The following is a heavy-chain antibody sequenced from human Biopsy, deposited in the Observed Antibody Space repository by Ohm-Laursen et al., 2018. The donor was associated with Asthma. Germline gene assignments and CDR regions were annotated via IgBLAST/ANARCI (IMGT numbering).Heavy chain of an antibody. CDR2: ISYDGSDK. J-gene: IGHJ6*02. V-gene: IGHV3-30-3*01. CDR1: GFTFGDYW. Sequence: RSLRLSCTASGFTFGDYWMSWVRQAPGKGLEWVAFISYDGSDKFYADSVKGRFTTSRDNSQNTLDLHMNRLTFEDTAVYYCARASVVKHYYYYGMDVWGPGTTVTVFS. CDR3: ARASVVKHYYYYGMDV.